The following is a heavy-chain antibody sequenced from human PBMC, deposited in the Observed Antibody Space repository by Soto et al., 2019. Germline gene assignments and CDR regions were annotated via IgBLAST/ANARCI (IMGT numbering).Heavy chain of an antibody. D-gene: IGHD4-17*01. V-gene: IGHV4-59*08. CDR3: ARRYGPGFDY. J-gene: IGHJ4*02. CDR1: GGSISSYY. Sequence: QVQLQESGPGLVKPSETLSLTCTVSGGSISSYYWCWIRQPPGKGLEWIGYIYYSGSTNNNPSLKSRFTRSVDTSKNQFSLKLSSVTAADTAVYYCARRYGPGFDYWGQGTLVTVSS. CDR2: IYYSGST.